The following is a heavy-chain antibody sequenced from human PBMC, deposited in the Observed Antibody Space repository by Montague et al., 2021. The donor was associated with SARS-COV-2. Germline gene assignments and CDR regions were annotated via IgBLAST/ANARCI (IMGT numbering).Heavy chain of an antibody. Sequence: ETLSLTCAVYGASFSGYHWTWIRQSPGRGLEWIGEVIHSGKTSYNPSLQSRLTMSVDTYKKQFSLRLSSVTAADTAVYYCARGGRQWLVIDPRYYFDYWGQGTLVTVSS. CDR1: GASFSGYH. CDR3: ARGGRQWLVIDPRYYFDY. V-gene: IGHV4-34*01. CDR2: VIHSGKT. J-gene: IGHJ4*01. D-gene: IGHD6-19*01.